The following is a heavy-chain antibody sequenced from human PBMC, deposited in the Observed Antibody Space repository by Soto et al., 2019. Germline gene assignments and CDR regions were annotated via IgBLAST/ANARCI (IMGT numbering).Heavy chain of an antibody. CDR1: GFTFSSYG. D-gene: IGHD3-16*01. CDR2: IWYDGSNK. Sequence: GGSLRLSCAASGFTFSSYGMHWVRQAPGKGLEWVAVIWYDGSNKYYADSVKGRFTISRDNSKNTLYLQMNSLRAEDTAVYYCARDTTVKFYDYIWGDAFDTWGQGTMVTVSS. J-gene: IGHJ3*02. CDR3: ARDTTVKFYDYIWGDAFDT. V-gene: IGHV3-33*01.